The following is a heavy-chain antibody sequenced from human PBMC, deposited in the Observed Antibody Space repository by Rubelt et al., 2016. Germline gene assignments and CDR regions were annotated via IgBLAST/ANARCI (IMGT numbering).Heavy chain of an antibody. J-gene: IGHJ4*02. V-gene: IGHV4-34*01. CDR3: AKELGYCSGGSCYGGTFNY. CDR1: GGSFSGYY. CDR2: INHSGST. D-gene: IGHD2-15*01. Sequence: QVQLQQWGAGLLKPSETLSLTCAVYGGSFSGYYWSWIRQPPGKGLEWIGEINHSGSTIYTPSLTSRVTISGDTSKNQFYLKLSSMTAADTAVYYCAKELGYCSGGSCYGGTFNYWGQGTLVTVSS.